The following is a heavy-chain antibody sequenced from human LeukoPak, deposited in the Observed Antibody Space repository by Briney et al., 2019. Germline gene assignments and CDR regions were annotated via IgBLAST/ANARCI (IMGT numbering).Heavy chain of an antibody. V-gene: IGHV1-69*05. CDR2: IIPIFGTA. J-gene: IGHJ4*02. CDR1: GGTFSSYA. Sequence: SVKVSCKASGGTFSSYAISWVRQARGQGLEWMGRIIPIFGTANYAQKFQGRVTITTDESTSTAYMELSSLRSEDTAVYYCARATRAGDQPSFDYWGQGTLVTVSS. CDR3: ARATRAGDQPSFDY. D-gene: IGHD2-21*02.